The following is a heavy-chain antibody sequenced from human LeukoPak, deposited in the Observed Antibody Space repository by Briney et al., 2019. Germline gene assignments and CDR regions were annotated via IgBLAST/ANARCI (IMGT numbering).Heavy chain of an antibody. CDR3: ARTGNSGSYYRNWFDP. V-gene: IGHV1-46*04. CDR1: GYTFTSYD. Sequence: GSVTVSCKASGYTFTSYDMHWVGQAPGQGLEGMGVINPSGGSKIYAKTLQGGVTITRKTSRRTAYMEVNSLRSKETAGNYCARTGNSGSYYRNWFDPWGQGTLVTVSS. J-gene: IGHJ5*02. D-gene: IGHD1-26*01. CDR2: INPSGGSK.